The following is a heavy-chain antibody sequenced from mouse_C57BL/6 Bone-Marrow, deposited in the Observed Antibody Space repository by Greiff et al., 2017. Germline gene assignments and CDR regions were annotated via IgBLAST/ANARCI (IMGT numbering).Heavy chain of an antibody. D-gene: IGHD1-1*01. Sequence: QVQLQQPGAELVRPGTSVKLSCKASGYTFTSYWMHWVKQRPGQGLEWIGVIDPSDSYTNYNQKFKGKATLTVDTSSSAAYMQLSSLTSEDSAVYYCAREKIWITTVVKGYWYFDDWGKGTTVTVSS. J-gene: IGHJ1*03. CDR2: IDPSDSYT. CDR1: GYTFTSYW. V-gene: IGHV1-59*01. CDR3: AREKIWITTVVKGYWYFDD.